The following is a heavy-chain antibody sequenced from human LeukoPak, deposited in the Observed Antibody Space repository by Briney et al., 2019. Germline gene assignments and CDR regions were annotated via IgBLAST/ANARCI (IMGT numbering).Heavy chain of an antibody. V-gene: IGHV3-23*01. Sequence: RGGSLSLSCAASGFTFSSYAMKWVRQAPGKGLECVSGISGRGDNTYFAVSVKGRFTISRDNYMNTLYLQMNSLRADDTAVYYCARAAGEGYYYYFMDVWGKGTTVTVSS. CDR1: GFTFSSYA. CDR3: ARAAGEGYYYYFMDV. J-gene: IGHJ6*03. D-gene: IGHD6-13*01. CDR2: ISGRGDNT.